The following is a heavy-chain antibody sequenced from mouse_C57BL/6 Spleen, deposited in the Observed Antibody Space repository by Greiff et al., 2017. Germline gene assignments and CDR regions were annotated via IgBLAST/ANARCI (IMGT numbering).Heavy chain of an antibody. CDR3: AREGDGDWYFDV. CDR2: IYPGDGDT. Sequence: VQLQQSGPELVKPGASVKISCKASGYAFSSSWMNWVKQRPGKGLEWIGRIYPGDGDTNYNGKFKGKATLTAYKSSSTAYMQLSSLTSEDSAVYFCAREGDGDWYFDVWGTGTTVTVSS. D-gene: IGHD3-3*01. J-gene: IGHJ1*03. V-gene: IGHV1-82*01. CDR1: GYAFSSSW.